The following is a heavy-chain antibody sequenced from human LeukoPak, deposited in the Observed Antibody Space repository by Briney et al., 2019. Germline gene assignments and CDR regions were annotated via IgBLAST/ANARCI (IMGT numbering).Heavy chain of an antibody. CDR3: ASLRTYYYDSSGYYDAYDI. CDR2: IYHSGST. V-gene: IGHV4-30-2*01. CDR1: GDSITSSGYY. D-gene: IGHD3-22*01. Sequence: PSETLSLTCSVSGDSITSSGYYWSWFRQPPGKGLEWIGYIYHSGSTYYNPSLKSRVTISVDRSKNQFSLKLSSVTAADTAVYYCASLRTYYYDSSGYYDAYDIWGQGTMVTVSS. J-gene: IGHJ3*02.